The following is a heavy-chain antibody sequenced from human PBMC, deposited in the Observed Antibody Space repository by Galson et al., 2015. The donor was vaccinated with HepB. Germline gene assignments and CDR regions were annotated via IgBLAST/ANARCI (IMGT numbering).Heavy chain of an antibody. V-gene: IGHV3-21*01. CDR1: GFTFSSYS. D-gene: IGHD3-3*01. CDR2: ISSSSSYI. J-gene: IGHJ6*03. CDR3: ARDDTIFGVVIGVYYYMDV. Sequence: SLRLSCAASGFTFSSYSMNWVRQAPGKGLEWVSSISSSSSYIYYADSVKGRFTISRDNAKNSLYLQMNSLRAEDTAVYYCARDDTIFGVVIGVYYYMDVWGKGTTVTVSS.